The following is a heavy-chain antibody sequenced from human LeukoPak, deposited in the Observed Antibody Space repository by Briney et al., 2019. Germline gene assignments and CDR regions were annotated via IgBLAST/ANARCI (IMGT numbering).Heavy chain of an antibody. V-gene: IGHV1-69*04. CDR2: IIPILGIA. D-gene: IGHD2-2*01. Sequence: SVKVSCKASGGTFSSYAISWVRQAPGQGLGWMGRIIPILGIANYAQKFQGRVTITADKSTSTAYMELSSLRSEDTAVYYCARVPAAIRDHYYYYYGMDVWGQGTTVTVSS. J-gene: IGHJ6*02. CDR3: ARVPAAIRDHYYYYYGMDV. CDR1: GGTFSSYA.